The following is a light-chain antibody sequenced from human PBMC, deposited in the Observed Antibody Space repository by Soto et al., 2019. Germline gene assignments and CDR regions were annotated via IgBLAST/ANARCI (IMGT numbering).Light chain of an antibody. CDR1: QSISSY. CDR3: QQSYSTPFT. Sequence: DIQMTQSPYSLSASVGDRVTITCRASQSISSYLNWYQQKPGKAPKLLIYAASSLQSGVPSRFSGRGSGTDFTLTISSLQPEDFAIYYCQQSYSTPFTFGPGTKVDIK. CDR2: AAS. V-gene: IGKV1-39*01. J-gene: IGKJ3*01.